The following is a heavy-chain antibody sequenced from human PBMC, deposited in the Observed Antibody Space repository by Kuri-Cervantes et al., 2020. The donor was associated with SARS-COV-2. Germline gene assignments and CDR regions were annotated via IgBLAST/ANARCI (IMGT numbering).Heavy chain of an antibody. Sequence: SETLSLTCSVSRGSINSHGSITSNFWTWIRQPPGRGLEWIGDVHSSGSTNYNPSLESRVTISTDTSKNQFSLRLSSVTAADTAAYYCARFTRPLWYYDSSGCADYWGQGTLVTVSS. CDR3: ARFTRPLWYYDSSGCADY. CDR2: VHSSGST. D-gene: IGHD3-22*01. V-gene: IGHV4-61*05. CDR1: RGSINSHGSITSNF. J-gene: IGHJ4*02.